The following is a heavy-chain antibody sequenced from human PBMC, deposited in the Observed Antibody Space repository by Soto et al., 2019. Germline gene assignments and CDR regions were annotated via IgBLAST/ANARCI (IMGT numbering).Heavy chain of an antibody. D-gene: IGHD2-2*01. Sequence: EVLLLESGGGLVQPGGSLRLSCAASGFTFSSYVMTWVRQAPGKGLEWVSGISGSGSSTYYADSVKGRFTISRDNPKDTLYLQLNRLRAEDTALYYCAKAERYSTSTDVFDIWGQGTMVTVSS. J-gene: IGHJ3*02. V-gene: IGHV3-23*01. CDR3: AKAERYSTSTDVFDI. CDR2: ISGSGSST. CDR1: GFTFSSYV.